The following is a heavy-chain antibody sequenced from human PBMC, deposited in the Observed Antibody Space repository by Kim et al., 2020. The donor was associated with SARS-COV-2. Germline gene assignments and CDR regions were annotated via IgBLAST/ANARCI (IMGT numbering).Heavy chain of an antibody. CDR3: ARGENYGYPD. V-gene: IGHV6-1*01. D-gene: IGHD4-17*01. J-gene: IGHJ4*02. CDR2: TFYGSKWYT. CDR1: GDSVHSDSGR. Sequence: SQTLSLTCAISGDSVHSDSGRWHWIRQSPSRGLEWLGRTFYGSKWYTDYAASVKTRITINADTSKNHFTLQLNSVTPEDTAVYFCARGENYGYPDWGQGSLVTVS.